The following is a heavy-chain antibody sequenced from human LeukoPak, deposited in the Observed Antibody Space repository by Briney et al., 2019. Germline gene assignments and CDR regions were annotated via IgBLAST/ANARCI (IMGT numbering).Heavy chain of an antibody. J-gene: IGHJ3*02. CDR2: IYSGGST. Sequence: GGSLRLSCAASGFTVSNNYMSWVRQAPGKGLEWVSIIYSGGSTYYADSVKGRFTISRANSKNTLYLQMNSLRAEDTAVYYCSRDLLGDHAFDIWGQGTMVTVSS. CDR3: SRDLLGDHAFDI. V-gene: IGHV3-66*01. CDR1: GFTVSNNY. D-gene: IGHD2-21*02.